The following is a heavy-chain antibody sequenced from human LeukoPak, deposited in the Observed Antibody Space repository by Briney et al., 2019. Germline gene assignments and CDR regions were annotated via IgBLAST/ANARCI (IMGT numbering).Heavy chain of an antibody. V-gene: IGHV4-59*01. Sequence: SETLSLTCTVSSGSTSSYYWSWIRQSPEKGLEWISYFYHSGSTNYNPSLRSRVTISVDTSKNQFTLRLTSVTAADTAVYYCARYNWNYGLFDDWGQGTLVTVSS. D-gene: IGHD1-1*01. J-gene: IGHJ4*02. CDR3: ARYNWNYGLFDD. CDR2: FYHSGST. CDR1: SGSTSSYY.